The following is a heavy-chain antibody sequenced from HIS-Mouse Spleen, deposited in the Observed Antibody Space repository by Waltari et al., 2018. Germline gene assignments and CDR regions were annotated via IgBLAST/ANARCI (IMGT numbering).Heavy chain of an antibody. CDR3: ARPSRYYYGYLDY. J-gene: IGHJ4*02. CDR1: GYTFTSYD. V-gene: IGHV1-8*01. CDR2: RDPDSGNT. Sequence: QVQLVQSGAEVKKPGASVKVSCKASGYTFTSYDINWVRQATGQGLGWRGWRDPDSGNTGYAQKFQGRVTMTRNTSISTAYMELSSLRSEDTAVYYCARPSRYYYGYLDYWGQGTLVTVSS. D-gene: IGHD3-10*01.